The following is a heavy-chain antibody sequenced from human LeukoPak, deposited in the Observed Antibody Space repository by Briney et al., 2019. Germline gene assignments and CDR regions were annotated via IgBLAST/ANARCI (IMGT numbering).Heavy chain of an antibody. V-gene: IGHV1-69*13. Sequence: ASVKVSCKASGGTFSSYAISWVRQAPGQGLEWMEGIIPIFGTANYAQKFQGRVTITADESTSTAYMELSSLRSEDTAVYYCARGAGQLLYYYYMDVWGKGTTVTVSS. CDR3: ARGAGQLLYYYYMDV. D-gene: IGHD2-2*01. J-gene: IGHJ6*03. CDR2: IIPIFGTA. CDR1: GGTFSSYA.